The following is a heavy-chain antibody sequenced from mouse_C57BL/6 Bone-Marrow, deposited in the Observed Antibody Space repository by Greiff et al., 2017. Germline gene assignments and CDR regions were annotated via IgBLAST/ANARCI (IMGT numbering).Heavy chain of an antibody. CDR1: GFTFSSYA. CDR2: ISDGGSYT. Sequence: EVKLVESGGGLVKPGGSLKLSCAASGFTFSSYAMSWVRQTPEKRLEWVATISDGGSYTYYPDNVKGRFTISRDNATNNLYLQMSHLKSEDTAMYYCASTFYFDYWGQGTTLTVSS. V-gene: IGHV5-4*03. CDR3: ASTFYFDY. J-gene: IGHJ2*01.